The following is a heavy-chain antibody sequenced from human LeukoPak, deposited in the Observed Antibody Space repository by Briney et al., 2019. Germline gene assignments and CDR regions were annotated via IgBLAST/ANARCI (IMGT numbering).Heavy chain of an antibody. V-gene: IGHV3-23*01. Sequence: GGSLRLSCAASGFTFTTYAMSWVREAPGKGLEWVSALSGSGGSTYYADSVMGRFTISRDNSKNTLYLQMNSLRAEDTAVYYCAKERTSEGYFDYWGQGTLVTVSS. CDR1: GFTFTTYA. J-gene: IGHJ4*02. D-gene: IGHD1-1*01. CDR2: LSGSGGST. CDR3: AKERTSEGYFDY.